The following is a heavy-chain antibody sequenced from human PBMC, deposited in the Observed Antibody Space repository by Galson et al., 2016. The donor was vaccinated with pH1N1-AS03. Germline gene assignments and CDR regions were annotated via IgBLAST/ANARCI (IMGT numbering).Heavy chain of an antibody. Sequence: PALVKPTLTLTLTCSLAGVSVPSSGLAVGWFRLPPGKALEWLALIYWDDAKRFSPSLRNRLTITKDTSRNQAVLTVTNVDPLDTATYFCALPNSWGNAFEIWGPGTMVTVAS. V-gene: IGHV2-5*02. CDR1: GVSVPSSGLA. J-gene: IGHJ3*02. D-gene: IGHD3-16*01. CDR3: ALPNSWGNAFEI. CDR2: IYWDDAK.